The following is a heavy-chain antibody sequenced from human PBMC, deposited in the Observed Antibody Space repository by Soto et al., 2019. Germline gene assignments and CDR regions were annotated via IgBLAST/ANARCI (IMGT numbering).Heavy chain of an antibody. J-gene: IGHJ6*02. Sequence: EVYLLESGGRLVQPGGSLRLSCAASGFTFSTYAMTWVRQAPGKGLEWVSAIRGSGGNTYYPDSVKGRFTIARDNSKNTLLLQMNSLRAEDTAVYYCAKSYDFWSGNYYGLDVWGQGTTVTVSS. CDR1: GFTFSTYA. D-gene: IGHD3-3*01. V-gene: IGHV3-23*01. CDR2: IRGSGGNT. CDR3: AKSYDFWSGNYYGLDV.